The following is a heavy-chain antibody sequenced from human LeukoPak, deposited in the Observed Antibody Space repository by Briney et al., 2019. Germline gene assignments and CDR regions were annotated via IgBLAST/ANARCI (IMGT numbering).Heavy chain of an antibody. CDR2: ISAYNGNT. CDR1: GYTFTSYG. D-gene: IGHD6-19*01. Sequence: ASVKVSCKASGYTFTSYGISWVRQAPGQGLEWMGWISAYNGNTIYAQKFQGRVTMTEDTSTDTAYMELSSLRSEDTAVYYCATGQGSGWYNFHYFDYWGQGTLVTVSS. CDR3: ATGQGSGWYNFHYFDY. J-gene: IGHJ4*02. V-gene: IGHV1-18*01.